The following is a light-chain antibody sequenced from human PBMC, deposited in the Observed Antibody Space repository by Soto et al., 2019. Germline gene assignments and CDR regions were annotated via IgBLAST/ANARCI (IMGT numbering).Light chain of an antibody. CDR3: QQYNSFLT. CDR2: KAS. J-gene: IGKJ1*01. CDR1: QSISSW. V-gene: IGKV1-5*03. Sequence: DIQMTQSPSTLSASVGDRVTITCRASQSISSWLAWYQQKPGKAPKLLIYKASSLESGVPSRFSGSGSGTEFTRTISSLQPDAFATYYCQQYNSFLTFGQGTKVEIK.